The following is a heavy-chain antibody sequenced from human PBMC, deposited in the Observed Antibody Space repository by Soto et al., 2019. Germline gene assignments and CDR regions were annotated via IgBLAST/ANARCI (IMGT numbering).Heavy chain of an antibody. D-gene: IGHD3-16*01. J-gene: IGHJ6*02. CDR1: GFTFSSYA. Sequence: PGASLSLSCASSGFTFSSYAMSWVRQAPGKGLEWVSAISGSGGITYYADSVKGRFTISRGNSKNTLYLQMNSLRAEDTAVYYCANHGWGSYYYYGMDVWGQGTTVTVSS. V-gene: IGHV3-23*01. CDR2: ISGSGGIT. CDR3: ANHGWGSYYYYGMDV.